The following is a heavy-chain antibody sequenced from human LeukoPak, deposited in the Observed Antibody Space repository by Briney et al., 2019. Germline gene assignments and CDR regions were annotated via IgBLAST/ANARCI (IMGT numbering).Heavy chain of an antibody. Sequence: GASVKVSCKASGYTFTSYGISWVRQAPGQGLEWMGWISAYNGNTNYAQKLQGRVTMTTDTSTSTAYMELRSLRSDDTTVYYCARCRPGQWLTPSRMDVWGQGTTVTVSS. J-gene: IGHJ6*02. CDR3: ARCRPGQWLTPSRMDV. D-gene: IGHD6-19*01. CDR1: GYTFTSYG. V-gene: IGHV1-18*01. CDR2: ISAYNGNT.